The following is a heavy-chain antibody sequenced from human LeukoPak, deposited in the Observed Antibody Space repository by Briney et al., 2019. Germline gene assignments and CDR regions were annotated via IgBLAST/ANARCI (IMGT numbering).Heavy chain of an antibody. CDR2: IYYRPTT. D-gene: IGHD1-7*01. V-gene: IGHV4-39*07. CDR3: ARGRNWNFQAYFDY. Sequence: PSETLSLTCTVSGASIGSSLYFWGWFRQPPGKGLEGVGSIYYRPTTYYNPSLKSRGTISLDTSNNQFSLKLTSVTAADTAFYYCARGRNWNFQAYFDYWGLGSLVSVSS. J-gene: IGHJ4*02. CDR1: GASIGSSLYF.